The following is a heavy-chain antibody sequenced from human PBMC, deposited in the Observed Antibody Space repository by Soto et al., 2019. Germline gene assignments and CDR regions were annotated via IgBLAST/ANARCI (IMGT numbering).Heavy chain of an antibody. CDR1: GVSFSGYY. CDR2: INHSGST. Sequence: PSETLSLTCAFYGVSFSGYYWSWIRQPPGKGLEWIGEINHSGSTNYNPSLKSRVTISVDTSKNQFSLKLSSVTAADTAVYYCARAKYDSSGYKQNWFDPWGQGTLVTVPQ. J-gene: IGHJ5*02. D-gene: IGHD3-22*01. V-gene: IGHV4-34*01. CDR3: ARAKYDSSGYKQNWFDP.